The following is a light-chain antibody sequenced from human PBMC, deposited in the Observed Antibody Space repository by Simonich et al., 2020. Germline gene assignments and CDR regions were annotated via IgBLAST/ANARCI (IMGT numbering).Light chain of an antibody. CDR3: QSADSSGTYRV. CDR2: KDS. Sequence: SYELPQPPSGSVSPGQTARITCSGEALPKQYAYWYQPKPGQAPVLVIYKDSERPSGIPDRFSGSSSGTTVTLTISGVQAEDEADYYCQSADSSGTYRVFGGGTKLTVL. CDR1: ALPKQY. J-gene: IGLJ3*02. V-gene: IGLV3-25*03.